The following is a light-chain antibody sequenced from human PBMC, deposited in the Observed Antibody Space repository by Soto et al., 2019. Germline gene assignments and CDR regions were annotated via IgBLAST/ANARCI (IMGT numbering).Light chain of an antibody. CDR2: EVS. CDR3: CSFTSITTYV. J-gene: IGLJ1*01. Sequence: QSALTQPASVSGSLGQSITISCTGTSSDVGAYNYVSWYQQQPGKAPKLMISEVSNRPSGVSNRFSGSKSGNTASLIISGLQAEDEADYYCCSFTSITTYVSGTGTKVTVL. CDR1: SSDVGAYNY. V-gene: IGLV2-14*01.